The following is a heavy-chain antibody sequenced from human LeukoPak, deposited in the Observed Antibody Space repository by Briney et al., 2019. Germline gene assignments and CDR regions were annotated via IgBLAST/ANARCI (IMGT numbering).Heavy chain of an antibody. D-gene: IGHD3-22*01. Sequence: SETLSLTCAVSGGSISSGGYSWSWIRQPPGKGLEWIGYIYHSGGTYYNPSLKSRVTISVDRSKNQFSLKLSSVTAADTAVYYCASTYYYDSSNAFDIWGQGTMVTVSS. J-gene: IGHJ3*02. V-gene: IGHV4-30-2*01. CDR1: GGSISSGGYS. CDR2: IYHSGGT. CDR3: ASTYYYDSSNAFDI.